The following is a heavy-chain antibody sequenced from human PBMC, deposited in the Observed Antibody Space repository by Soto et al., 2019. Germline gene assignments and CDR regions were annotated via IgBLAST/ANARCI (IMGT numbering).Heavy chain of an antibody. V-gene: IGHV3-33*08. Sequence: GGSLRLSCVGSGFIFSNNGMHWVRQTPGKGLEWVAFMSYDGSNKDYAESVKGRFTISRDNSKNMLYLQMNSLRADDTAVYYCASSINWGQGTLVTVSS. CDR3: ASSIN. J-gene: IGHJ4*02. CDR1: GFIFSNNG. CDR2: MSYDGSNK.